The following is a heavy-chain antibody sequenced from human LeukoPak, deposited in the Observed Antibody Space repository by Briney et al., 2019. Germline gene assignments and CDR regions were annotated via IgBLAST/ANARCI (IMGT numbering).Heavy chain of an antibody. CDR2: INPNSGGT. Sequence: ASVKVSCKASGYTFTGYYMHWVRQAPGQGLEWVGWINPNSGGTNYAQKFQGGVTMTRDTSISTAYMELSRLRSDDTAVYYCARDFFGQWLVQNLNWFDPWGQGTLVTVSS. V-gene: IGHV1-2*02. J-gene: IGHJ5*02. CDR3: ARDFFGQWLVQNLNWFDP. CDR1: GYTFTGYY. D-gene: IGHD6-19*01.